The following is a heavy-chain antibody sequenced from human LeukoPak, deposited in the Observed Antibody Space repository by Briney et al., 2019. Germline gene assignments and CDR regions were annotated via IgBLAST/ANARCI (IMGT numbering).Heavy chain of an antibody. V-gene: IGHV3-48*01. D-gene: IGHD6-19*01. CDR1: GFTFSSCN. Sequence: GGSLRLSCAASGFTFSSCNMNWVRQAPGKGLEWVSYISSSSSTIYYADSVKGRFTISRDNAKNSLYLQMNSLRAEDTAVYYCAREMGIVVEGTQLFLDYWGQGTLVTVSS. J-gene: IGHJ4*02. CDR3: AREMGIVVEGTQLFLDY. CDR2: ISSSSSTI.